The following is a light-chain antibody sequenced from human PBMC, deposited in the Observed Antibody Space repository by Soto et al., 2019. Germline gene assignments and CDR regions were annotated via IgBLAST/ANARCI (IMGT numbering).Light chain of an antibody. CDR1: QSVSSNY. V-gene: IGKV3-20*01. CDR3: QQYGGSPPT. J-gene: IGKJ1*01. CDR2: GAS. Sequence: EIVLTQSPGTLSSSPGERATLSCRASQSVSSNYLAWYQRKPGQAPRLLIYGASNRATDIPYRFIGSGSGTDFTLTITRLEPDDSAMYYCQQYGGSPPTFGQGTKVEIK.